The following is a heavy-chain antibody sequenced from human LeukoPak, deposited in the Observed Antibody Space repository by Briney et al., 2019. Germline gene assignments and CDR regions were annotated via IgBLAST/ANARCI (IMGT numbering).Heavy chain of an antibody. V-gene: IGHV1-69*04. CDR3: AREEETAMAAPYYYHGMDV. D-gene: IGHD5-18*01. CDR2: XIXXSDIA. CDR1: GGTFNSYA. Sequence: SVKVSCKASGGTFNSYAISWVRQAPGQGLEWMGRXIXXSDIAKYAQRFQDKVTITAVKSTSTAYLELTSLRSEDTAVYYCAREEETAMAAPYYYHGMDVWGQGTTVTVSS. J-gene: IGHJ6*02.